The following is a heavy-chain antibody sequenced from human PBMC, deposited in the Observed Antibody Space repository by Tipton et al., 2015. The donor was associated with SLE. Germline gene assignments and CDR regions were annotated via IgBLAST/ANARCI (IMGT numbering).Heavy chain of an antibody. V-gene: IGHV4-31*03. D-gene: IGHD6-6*01. CDR3: ARDLRGWTSSSSGRHDALDI. CDR1: GGSISSGGYY. Sequence: TLSLTCTVSGGSISSGGYYWSWIRQHPGKGLEWIGYIYYSGSTYYTPSLKSRVTISLDPSKNQFSLSLTSVTAADTAVYYCARDLRGWTSSSSGRHDALDIWCQETTVPVSS. J-gene: IGHJ3*02. CDR2: IYYSGST.